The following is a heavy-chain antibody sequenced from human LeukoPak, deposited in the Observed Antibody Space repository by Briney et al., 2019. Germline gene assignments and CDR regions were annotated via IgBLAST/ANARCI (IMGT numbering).Heavy chain of an antibody. CDR3: ARGDSSSWSFKI. Sequence: SETLSLTCTVSGGSLSSSDHYWSWIRQPPGKGREWIAYIYYSGTAYYNPSLKSRVSISVDTSKNQFSLKLSSVTAADTAVYYCARGDSSSWSFKIWGQGTLVTVSS. V-gene: IGHV4-30-4*01. CDR1: GGSLSSSDHY. CDR2: IYYSGTA. D-gene: IGHD6-13*01. J-gene: IGHJ4*02.